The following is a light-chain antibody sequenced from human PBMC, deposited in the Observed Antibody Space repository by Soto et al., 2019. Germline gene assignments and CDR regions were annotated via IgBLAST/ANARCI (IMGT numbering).Light chain of an antibody. CDR2: AAS. V-gene: IGKV1-39*01. CDR1: QSISSY. J-gene: IGKJ5*01. Sequence: EIQMTQSPSSLSASVGDRVTITCRASQSISSYLNWYQQKPGKAPKLLIYAASSLQSGVPSRFSGSGSGTDFTLTISSLQPEDFATYYCQQSYSILAITFGQGRRLEIK. CDR3: QQSYSILAIT.